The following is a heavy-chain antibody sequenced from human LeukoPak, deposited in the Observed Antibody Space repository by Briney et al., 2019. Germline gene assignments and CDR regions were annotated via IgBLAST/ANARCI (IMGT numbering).Heavy chain of an antibody. CDR1: GFTFSSYG. CDR2: IWYDGSNK. Sequence: GGSLRLSCAASGFTFSSYGMHWVRQAPGKGLEWVAVIWYDGSNKYYADSVKGRFTISRDNSKNTLYLQMNSLRAEDTAVYYCAKVHVDTAMVGAFDIWGQGAMVTVSS. J-gene: IGHJ3*02. D-gene: IGHD5-18*01. V-gene: IGHV3-33*06. CDR3: AKVHVDTAMVGAFDI.